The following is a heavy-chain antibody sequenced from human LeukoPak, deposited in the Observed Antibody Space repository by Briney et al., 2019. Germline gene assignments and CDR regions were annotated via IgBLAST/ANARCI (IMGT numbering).Heavy chain of an antibody. CDR3: ARGGQHLWPAYFDY. Sequence: SETLSLTCTVSGGSISTHYWNWIRQSAGKGLEWIGRIYISGRTDYNPSLKSRVTMSVDTSKNQFSLKLSPVTAADTAVYYCARGGQHLWPAYFDYWGQGTLVTVSS. D-gene: IGHD5-18*01. V-gene: IGHV4-4*07. J-gene: IGHJ4*02. CDR1: GGSISTHY. CDR2: IYISGRT.